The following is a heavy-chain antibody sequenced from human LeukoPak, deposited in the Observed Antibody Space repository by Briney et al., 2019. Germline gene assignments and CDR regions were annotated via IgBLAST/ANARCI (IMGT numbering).Heavy chain of an antibody. J-gene: IGHJ4*02. CDR1: GGSLSSSSYY. D-gene: IGHD6-6*01. CDR2: IYYSGNT. V-gene: IGHV4-39*01. CDR3: ASRMAVRPKYYFDS. Sequence: SETLFLTCTVSGGSLSSSSYYWGWIRQPPGRGLEWIGNIYYSGNTFYNPSLESRVTISVDTSKNQFSLKLTSVTAADTAVYYCASRMAVRPKYYFDSWGPGILVTVSS.